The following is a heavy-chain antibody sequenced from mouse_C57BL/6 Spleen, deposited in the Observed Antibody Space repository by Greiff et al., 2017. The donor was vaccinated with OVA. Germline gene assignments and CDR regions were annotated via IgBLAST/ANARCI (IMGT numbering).Heavy chain of an antibody. J-gene: IGHJ2*01. Sequence: EVQLVESGGDLVKPGGSLKLSCAASGFTFSSYGMSWVRQTPDKRLEWVATISSGGSYTYYPDSVKGRFTISRDNAKNTLYLQKSSLKSEDTAMYYCARTAQATYYFDYWGQGTTLTVSS. V-gene: IGHV5-6*01. D-gene: IGHD3-2*02. CDR1: GFTFSSYG. CDR3: ARTAQATYYFDY. CDR2: ISSGGSYT.